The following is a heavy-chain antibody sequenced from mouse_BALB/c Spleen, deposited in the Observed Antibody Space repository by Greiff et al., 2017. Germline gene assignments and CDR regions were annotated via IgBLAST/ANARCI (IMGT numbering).Heavy chain of an antibody. D-gene: IGHD2-4*01. CDR3: ARAHDDYDWYSMDY. CDR2: IDPYYGGT. J-gene: IGHJ4*01. V-gene: IGHV1-39*01. CDR1: GYSFTGYN. Sequence: EVQLQQSGPELAKPGASVKISCKASGYSFTGYNMNWVKQSNGQSLEWIGNIDPYYGGTSYNQKFKGKATLTVDKSSSTAYMQLNSLTSEDSAVYYCARAHDDYDWYSMDYWGQGTSVTVSS.